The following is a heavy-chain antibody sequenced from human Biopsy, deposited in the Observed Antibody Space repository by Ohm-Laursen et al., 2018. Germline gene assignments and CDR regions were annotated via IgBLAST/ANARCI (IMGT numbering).Heavy chain of an antibody. J-gene: IGHJ2*01. CDR1: GDSVTKYY. D-gene: IGHD5-24*01. V-gene: IGHV4-59*02. Sequence: SETLSLTCTVSGDSVTKYYWSWIRQPPGKGLEWIGHIYYSVMTNYNPPLKSRVFMSVDTSRSQFSLKLSSVTAADTAVYYCASAGYNPDWNFDLWGRGTRVTVSS. CDR2: IYYSVMT. CDR3: ASAGYNPDWNFDL.